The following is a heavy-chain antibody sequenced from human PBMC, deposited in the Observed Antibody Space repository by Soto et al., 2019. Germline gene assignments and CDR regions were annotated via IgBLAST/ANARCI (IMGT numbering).Heavy chain of an antibody. J-gene: IGHJ4*02. CDR2: ISGSGGST. CDR1: GFTFNNYA. V-gene: IGHV3-23*01. D-gene: IGHD4-17*01. Sequence: GGSLRLSCAASGFTFNNYAMNRVRQAPGKGLEWVSGISGSGGSTYYADSVKGRFTISRDNSKNTLYLQMNSLRAEDTAVYYCAKDHKTTVTSWGYFDYWGQGTLVTVSS. CDR3: AKDHKTTVTSWGYFDY.